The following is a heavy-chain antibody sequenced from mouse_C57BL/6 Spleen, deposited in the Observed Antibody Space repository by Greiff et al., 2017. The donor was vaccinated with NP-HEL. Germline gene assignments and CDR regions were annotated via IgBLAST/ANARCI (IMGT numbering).Heavy chain of an antibody. Sequence: QVQLQQSGAELARPGASVKMSCKASGYTFTSYTMHWVKQRPGQGLEWIGYINPSSGYTKYNQKFKDKATLTADKSSSTAYMQLSSLTSEDSAVYYCARSIYYDYDDYFDYWGQGTTLTVSS. V-gene: IGHV1-4*01. CDR3: ARSIYYDYDDYFDY. D-gene: IGHD2-4*01. J-gene: IGHJ2*01. CDR1: GYTFTSYT. CDR2: INPSSGYT.